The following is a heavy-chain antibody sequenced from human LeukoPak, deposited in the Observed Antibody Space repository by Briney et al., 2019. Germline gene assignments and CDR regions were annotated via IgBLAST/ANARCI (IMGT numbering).Heavy chain of an antibody. J-gene: IGHJ5*02. D-gene: IGHD6-13*01. Sequence: SETLSLTCTVSGGSISSYYWSWIRQPPGKGLEWIGYIYYSGSTNYNPSLKSRVTISVDTSKNQFSLKLSSVTAADTAVYYCARLLVGYSSSWYWFDPWGQGTLVTVSS. CDR1: GGSISSYY. CDR2: IYYSGST. V-gene: IGHV4-59*08. CDR3: ARLLVGYSSSWYWFDP.